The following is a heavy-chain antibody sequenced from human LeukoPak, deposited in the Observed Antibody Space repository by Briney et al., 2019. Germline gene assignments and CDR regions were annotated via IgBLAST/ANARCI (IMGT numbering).Heavy chain of an antibody. CDR3: AADPWGTVTTKFDY. D-gene: IGHD4-17*01. CDR2: IIPIFGTA. J-gene: IGHJ4*02. CDR1: GGTFSSYA. Sequence: SVKVSCKAPGGTFSSYAISWVRQAPGQGLEWMGGIIPIFGTANYAQKFQGRVTITADESTSTAYMELSSLRSGDTAVYYCAADPWGTVTTKFDYWGQGTLVTVSS. V-gene: IGHV1-69*13.